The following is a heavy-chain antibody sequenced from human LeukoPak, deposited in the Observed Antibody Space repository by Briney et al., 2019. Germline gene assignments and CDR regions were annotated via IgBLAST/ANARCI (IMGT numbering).Heavy chain of an antibody. Sequence: PSETLSLTCTVSGGSISSSSYYWGWIRQPPGKGLEWIGSIYYSGSTYYNPSLKSRVTISVDTSKNQFSLKLSSVTAADTAVYYCARHMFQGGYSGSRRYYYYYMDVWGKGTTVTISS. CDR3: ARHMFQGGYSGSRRYYYYYMDV. J-gene: IGHJ6*03. CDR2: IYYSGST. CDR1: GGSISSSSYY. D-gene: IGHD5-12*01. V-gene: IGHV4-39*01.